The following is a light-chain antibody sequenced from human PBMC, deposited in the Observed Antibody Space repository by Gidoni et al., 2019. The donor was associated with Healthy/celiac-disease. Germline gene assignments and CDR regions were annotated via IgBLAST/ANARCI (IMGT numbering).Light chain of an antibody. CDR2: AAS. Sequence: IQTTQSPSSLSASVRDRVTITRRASQSTSSYVNWYQQKPGKAPTLLIYAASSLQSGVPSRFSGSGSGTDFTLTISSLQPEDFATYYCQQSYSTPWTFGQGTKVEIK. CDR3: QQSYSTPWT. V-gene: IGKV1-39*01. J-gene: IGKJ1*01. CDR1: QSTSSY.